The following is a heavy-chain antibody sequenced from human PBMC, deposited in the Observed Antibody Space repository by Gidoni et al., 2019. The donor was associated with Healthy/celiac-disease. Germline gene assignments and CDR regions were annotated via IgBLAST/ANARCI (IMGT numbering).Heavy chain of an antibody. V-gene: IGHV1-18*01. J-gene: IGHJ4*02. D-gene: IGHD2-2*01. CDR3: AGGGGGRGMVVVPAAMGFDY. CDR1: GYTFTSYG. CDR2: ISAYNGNT. Sequence: QVQLVQSGAEVKKPGASVKVSCTASGYTFTSYGTRWVRQAPGQGLGWMGGISAYNGNTNYAQRLKGRVTMNRDTTTRTANRELRSLRAKERAGYYGAGGGGGRGMVVVPAAMGFDYWGQGTLVTVSS.